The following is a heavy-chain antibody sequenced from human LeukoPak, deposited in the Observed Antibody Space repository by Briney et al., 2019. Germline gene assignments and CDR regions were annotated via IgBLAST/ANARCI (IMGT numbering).Heavy chain of an antibody. D-gene: IGHD3-9*01. CDR3: AKDSTYYDILTGYSPFDY. J-gene: IGHJ4*02. CDR1: GFTFSSYA. CDR2: ISGSGGST. Sequence: GGSLRLSCAASGFTFSSYAMSWVRQAPGKGLEWVSAISGSGGSTYYADSVKRRFTISRDNSKNTLYLQMNSLRAEDTAVYYCAKDSTYYDILTGYSPFDYWGQGTLVTVSS. V-gene: IGHV3-23*01.